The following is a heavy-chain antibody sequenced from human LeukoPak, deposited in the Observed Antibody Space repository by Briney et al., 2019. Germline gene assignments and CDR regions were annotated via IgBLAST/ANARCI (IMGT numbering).Heavy chain of an antibody. Sequence: SETLSLTCTVSGGSISSYYWSWIRQPPGKGLEWIGYIYYSGSTNYNPSLKSRVTISVGTSKNQFSLKLSSVTAADTAVYYCARELPAGSFDYWGQGTLVTVSS. D-gene: IGHD1-26*01. CDR3: ARELPAGSFDY. J-gene: IGHJ4*02. CDR1: GGSISSYY. V-gene: IGHV4-59*01. CDR2: IYYSGST.